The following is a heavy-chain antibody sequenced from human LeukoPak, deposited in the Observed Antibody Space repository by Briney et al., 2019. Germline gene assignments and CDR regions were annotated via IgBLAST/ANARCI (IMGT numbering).Heavy chain of an antibody. D-gene: IGHD5-24*01. CDR2: IYTRGST. CDR3: ARCMFRATIHKVSAFDI. Sequence: PSESLSLTCTVSGGSINNYYWSWIRQPAGKGLEWIGRIYTRGSTDYTPSPKSRVSMSVDTSKTQFSLKLSSVTAADTAVYYCARCMFRATIHKVSAFDIWGQGTMVTVSS. CDR1: GGSINNYY. J-gene: IGHJ3*02. V-gene: IGHV4-4*07.